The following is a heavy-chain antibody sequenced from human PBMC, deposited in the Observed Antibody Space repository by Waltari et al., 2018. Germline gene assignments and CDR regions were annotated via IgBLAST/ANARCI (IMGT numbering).Heavy chain of an antibody. D-gene: IGHD7-27*01. Sequence: QVQLVQSGVEVKKPGASVRVSCKASGYTFTVYYVHWIRQAPGKGPEWMGWINPNNGATHYAQKFQGRVTMTRDTSINTAYLEVTSDDTAVYFCARDRWGESHGYGYWGRGTLVTVSS. V-gene: IGHV1-2*02. CDR2: INPNNGAT. CDR1: GYTFTVYY. J-gene: IGHJ4*02. CDR3: ARDRWGESHGYGY.